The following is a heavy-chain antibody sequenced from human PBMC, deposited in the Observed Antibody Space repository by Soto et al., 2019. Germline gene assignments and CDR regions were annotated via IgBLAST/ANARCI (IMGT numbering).Heavy chain of an antibody. Sequence: ASVKVSCKASGYTFTSYGISWVRQAPGQGLEWMGWISAYNGNTNYAQKLQGRVTMTTDTSTSTAYMELRSLRSDDTAVYYCARETNYDILTGYSSNDYWGQGTLVTVSS. D-gene: IGHD3-9*01. V-gene: IGHV1-18*01. CDR3: ARETNYDILTGYSSNDY. CDR2: ISAYNGNT. J-gene: IGHJ4*02. CDR1: GYTFTSYG.